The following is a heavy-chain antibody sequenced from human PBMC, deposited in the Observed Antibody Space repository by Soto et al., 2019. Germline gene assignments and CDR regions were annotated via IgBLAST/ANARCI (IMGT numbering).Heavy chain of an antibody. CDR2: IYNSGST. Sequence: QVQLQESGPGLVKPSETLSLTCTVSGGSVSSGSYHWSWIRQPPGKGLDWIGFIYNSGSTNYNPSLKSRVTISVDTSKNQFSLKLSSVIAADTAVYYCARYCSGVGCYGFDPWGQGILVTVSS. CDR1: GGSVSSGSYH. J-gene: IGHJ5*02. V-gene: IGHV4-61*01. CDR3: ARYCSGVGCYGFDP. D-gene: IGHD2-15*01.